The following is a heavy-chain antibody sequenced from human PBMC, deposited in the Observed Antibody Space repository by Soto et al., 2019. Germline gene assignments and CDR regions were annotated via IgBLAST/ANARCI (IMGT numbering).Heavy chain of an antibody. Sequence: SETLSLTCTVSGGSISNYYWSWIRQPPGKGLEWIGYIYYSGSTNYNPSLKSRVTISVDTSKNQFSLKLNSVTAADTAAYYCARRGCSSAGCPYYFDYWGQGTLVTVSS. CDR2: IYYSGST. V-gene: IGHV4-59*01. CDR3: ARRGCSSAGCPYYFDY. CDR1: GGSISNYY. D-gene: IGHD2-2*01. J-gene: IGHJ4*02.